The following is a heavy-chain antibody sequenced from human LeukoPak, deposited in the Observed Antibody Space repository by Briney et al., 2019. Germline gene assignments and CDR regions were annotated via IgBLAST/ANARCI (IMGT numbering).Heavy chain of an antibody. CDR1: GFTFSSYA. CDR2: ISGSGGRT. V-gene: IGHV3-23*01. J-gene: IGHJ4*02. Sequence: GGSLRLSCAASGFTFSSYAMSWVRQAPGKGLEWVSAISGSGGRTYYADCVKGRFTISRDNSNNTLYLQMNSLRAEDTAVYYCAKDRDYSMIVVVITPGGDYWGQGTLVTVSS. CDR3: AKDRDYSMIVVVITPGGDY. D-gene: IGHD3-22*01.